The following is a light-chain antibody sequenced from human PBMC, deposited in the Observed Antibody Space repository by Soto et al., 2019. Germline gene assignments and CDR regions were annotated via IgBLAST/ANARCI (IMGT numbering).Light chain of an antibody. CDR1: QAISSS. CDR3: QHLNDYRYT. J-gene: IGKJ2*01. CDR2: AAS. Sequence: DIQLTQSPSFLSASVGDRVTITCRASQAISSSLAWYQHNPGKAPKLLIYAASTLQNGVPSSFSGSASCTEFTLTLSSLQPEDFATYYCQHLNDYRYTFGQGTKVEIK. V-gene: IGKV1-9*01.